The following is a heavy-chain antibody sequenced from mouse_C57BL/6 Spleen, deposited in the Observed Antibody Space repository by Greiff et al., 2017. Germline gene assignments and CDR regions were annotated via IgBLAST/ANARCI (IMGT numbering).Heavy chain of an antibody. CDR1: GYTFTDYN. V-gene: IGHV1-22*01. D-gene: IGHD2-2*01. CDR2: INPNNGGT. Sequence: EVQVVESGPELVKPGASVTMSCKASGYTFTDYNMHWVKQSHGKSLEWIGYINPNNGGTSYNQKFKGKATLTVNKSSSTAYMELRSLTSEDSAVYYCARSEHYGYDVGSFDYWGQGTTLTVSS. J-gene: IGHJ2*01. CDR3: ARSEHYGYDVGSFDY.